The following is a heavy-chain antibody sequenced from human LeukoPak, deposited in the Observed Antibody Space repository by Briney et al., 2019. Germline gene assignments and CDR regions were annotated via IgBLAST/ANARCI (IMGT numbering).Heavy chain of an antibody. Sequence: PGGSLRLSCAASGFTFSSYGMHWVRQAPGKGLEWVAFIRYDGSNKYYADSVKGRFTISRDNSKNTLYLQMNSLRAEDTAVYYCAKDLAYSSGWYYFDYWGQETLVTVSS. CDR2: IRYDGSNK. J-gene: IGHJ4*02. D-gene: IGHD6-19*01. CDR1: GFTFSSYG. V-gene: IGHV3-30*02. CDR3: AKDLAYSSGWYYFDY.